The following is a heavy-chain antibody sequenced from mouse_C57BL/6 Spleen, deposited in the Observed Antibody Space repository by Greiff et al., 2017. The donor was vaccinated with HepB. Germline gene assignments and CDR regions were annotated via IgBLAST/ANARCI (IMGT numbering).Heavy chain of an antibody. CDR3: ARSEGYYGSSLGSFDY. V-gene: IGHV1-7*01. Sequence: VQLQQSGAELAKPGASVKLSCKASGYTFTSYWMRWVKQRPGQGLEWIGYINPSSGYTKYNQKFKDKATLTADQSTSTAYMQLSSLTYEDSAVYYCARSEGYYGSSLGSFDYWGQGTTLTVSS. D-gene: IGHD1-1*01. J-gene: IGHJ2*01. CDR2: INPSSGYT. CDR1: GYTFTSYW.